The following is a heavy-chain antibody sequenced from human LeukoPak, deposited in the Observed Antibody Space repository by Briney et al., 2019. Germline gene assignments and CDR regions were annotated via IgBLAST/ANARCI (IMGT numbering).Heavy chain of an antibody. J-gene: IGHJ5*02. CDR3: ARDQGFRYFDP. CDR1: GFTFGGYA. Sequence: GGSLRLSCAASGFTFGGYAMNWVRQAPGKGLEWVAYISSSSGTIYYTDSVKGRFTISRDNAKNSVFLQISSLSGGDTAIYYCARDQGFRYFDPWGQGTLVTVSS. V-gene: IGHV3-48*01. CDR2: ISSSSGTI. D-gene: IGHD3-16*02.